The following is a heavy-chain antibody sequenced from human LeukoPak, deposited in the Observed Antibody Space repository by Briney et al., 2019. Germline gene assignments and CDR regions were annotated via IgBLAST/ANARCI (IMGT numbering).Heavy chain of an antibody. J-gene: IGHJ4*02. D-gene: IGHD4-17*01. V-gene: IGHV3-23*01. CDR1: GFTFSSFA. Sequence: PGGSLRLSCVASGFTFSSFAMSWVRQAPGKGLEWVSTISGSGGTTNYADSVKGRFTFSRDNSRNMAHLQMNSVRAEDTAVYYCAKDLPDYGDYIEGYWGQGTLVTVSS. CDR2: ISGSGGTT. CDR3: AKDLPDYGDYIEGY.